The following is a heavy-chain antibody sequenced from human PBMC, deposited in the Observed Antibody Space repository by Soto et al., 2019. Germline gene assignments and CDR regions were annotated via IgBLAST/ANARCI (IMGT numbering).Heavy chain of an antibody. D-gene: IGHD3-3*01. CDR2: MNPNSGNT. CDR1: GYTFTGHY. V-gene: IGHV1-8*02. J-gene: IGHJ6*02. Sequence: ASVKVSCKASGYTFTGHYIHWVRQATGQGLEWMGWMNPNSGNTGYAQKFQGRVTMTRNTSLSTASMELSSLRSEDTAVYYCATQAGYDYWSAPPANYGMDVWGQGTTVTVSS. CDR3: ATQAGYDYWSAPPANYGMDV.